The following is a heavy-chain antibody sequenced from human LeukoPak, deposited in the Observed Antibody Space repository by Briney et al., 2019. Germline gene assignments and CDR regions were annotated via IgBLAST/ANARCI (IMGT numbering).Heavy chain of an antibody. Sequence: SVKVSCKASGGTFSSYAISWVRQVPRQGLEWMGRIIPILGIANYAQKFQGRVTITADKSTSTAYMELSSLRSEDTAVYYCASNDYVWGSLDYWGQGTLVTVSS. CDR3: ASNDYVWGSLDY. CDR2: IIPILGIA. V-gene: IGHV1-69*04. CDR1: GGTFSSYA. D-gene: IGHD3-16*01. J-gene: IGHJ4*02.